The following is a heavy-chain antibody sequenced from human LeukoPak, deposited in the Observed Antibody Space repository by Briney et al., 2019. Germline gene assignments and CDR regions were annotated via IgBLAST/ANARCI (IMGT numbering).Heavy chain of an antibody. J-gene: IGHJ4*02. CDR1: GGSISSYY. CDR3: ARAAAAAGGQYFDN. D-gene: IGHD6-13*01. V-gene: IGHV4-4*07. CDR2: IYTNENT. Sequence: PSETLSLTCTVSGGSISSYYWSWIRQPPGKGLEWIGRIYTNENTNYNPSLRSRVTMSVDTSKNQFSLKLNSVTAADTAVYYCARAAAAAGGQYFDNWGQGTLVAVSS.